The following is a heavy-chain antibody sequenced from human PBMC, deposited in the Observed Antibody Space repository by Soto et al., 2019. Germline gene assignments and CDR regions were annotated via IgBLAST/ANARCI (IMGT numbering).Heavy chain of an antibody. V-gene: IGHV3-30*18. CDR3: AKDPHPTYYDFWSGSGPVDY. CDR2: ISYDGSNK. D-gene: IGHD3-3*01. Sequence: GGSLRLSCAASGFTFGNYGMHWVRQAPGKGLEWVAVISYDGSNKYYADSVKGRFTISRDNSKNTLYLQMNSLRAEDTAVYYCAKDPHPTYYDFWSGSGPVDYWGQGTLVTVSS. CDR1: GFTFGNYG. J-gene: IGHJ4*02.